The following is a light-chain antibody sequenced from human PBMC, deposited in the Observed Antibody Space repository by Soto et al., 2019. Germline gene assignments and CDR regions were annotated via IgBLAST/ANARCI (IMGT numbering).Light chain of an antibody. CDR3: SSYTSGSTWV. Sequence: QSALTQPASVSGSPGQSITISCTGTSSDVGAYNYVSWYQQHPGKAPKLMIYEVSNRPSGVSNRFSGSKSGNTASLTISGLQAEDEGDYSCSSYTSGSTWVFGGGTKVTVL. V-gene: IGLV2-14*01. CDR2: EVS. J-gene: IGLJ3*02. CDR1: SSDVGAYNY.